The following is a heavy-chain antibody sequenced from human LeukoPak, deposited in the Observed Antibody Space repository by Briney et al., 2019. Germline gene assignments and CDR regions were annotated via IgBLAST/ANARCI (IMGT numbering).Heavy chain of an antibody. D-gene: IGHD3-3*01. V-gene: IGHV3-7*01. CDR2: IKQDGSEK. CDR3: ARQYDFWSRGHFDY. CDR1: GFSFSSHW. Sequence: PGGSLRLSCAASGFSFSSHWMSWVRQAPGKGLEWVANIKQDGSEKYYVDSVKGRFTISRDNAKNSPYLQMNSLRAEDTAVYYCARQYDFWSRGHFDYWGQGTLVTVSS. J-gene: IGHJ4*02.